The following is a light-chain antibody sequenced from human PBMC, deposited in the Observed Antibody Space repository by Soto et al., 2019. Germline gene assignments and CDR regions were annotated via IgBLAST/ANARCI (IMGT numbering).Light chain of an antibody. Sequence: QVTSHPCSLAASVGGGVPSTCRASQGIKNYLAWYQQKPGETPKLLIYAASTLESGIPPRFSGSGSGTDYTLTINNLQPEYVAIYYCQRYYNAPFTFGGGTKVDIK. CDR2: AAS. J-gene: IGKJ4*01. V-gene: IGKV1-27*01. CDR1: QGIKNY. CDR3: QRYYNAPFT.